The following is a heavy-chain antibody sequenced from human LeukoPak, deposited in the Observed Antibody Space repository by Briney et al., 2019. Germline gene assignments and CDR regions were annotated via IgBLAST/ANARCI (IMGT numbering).Heavy chain of an antibody. CDR1: GGSFSGYY. Sequence: SETLSLTCAVYGGSFSGYYWSWIRQPPGKGLEWIGEINHSGSTNYNPSLKSRVTISVDTSKNQFSLKLSSVTAADTAVYYCARGLRYCSSTSCYYCYGMDVWGQGTTVTVSS. CDR2: INHSGST. CDR3: ARGLRYCSSTSCYYCYGMDV. J-gene: IGHJ6*02. D-gene: IGHD2-2*01. V-gene: IGHV4-34*01.